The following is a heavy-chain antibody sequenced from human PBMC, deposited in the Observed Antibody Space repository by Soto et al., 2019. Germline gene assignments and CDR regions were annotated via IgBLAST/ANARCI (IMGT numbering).Heavy chain of an antibody. Sequence: DVQLVESGGGLVQPGGSLRLSCAASGFTFSTYYMTWVRQAPGKGLEWVASIKNDGSEKYYVDSVKGRFTISRDTAKNSLYLQMNSLRAGDTALYYCSRDNWFQDYWGQGTRVTVSS. CDR3: SRDNWFQDY. J-gene: IGHJ4*02. V-gene: IGHV3-7*03. CDR1: GFTFSTYY. D-gene: IGHD3-10*01. CDR2: IKNDGSEK.